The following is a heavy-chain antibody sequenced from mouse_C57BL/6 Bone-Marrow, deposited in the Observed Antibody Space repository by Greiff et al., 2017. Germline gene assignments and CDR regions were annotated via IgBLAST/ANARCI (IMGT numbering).Heavy chain of an antibody. CDR2: INPSTGGT. V-gene: IGHV1-42*01. CDR1: GYSFTGYY. J-gene: IGHJ4*01. CDR3: ARRVAYYAMDY. Sequence: VQLQQSGPELVKPGASVKISCKASGYSFTGYYMNWVKQSPEKSLEWIGEINPSTGGTTYNQKFKAKATLTVDKSSSTAYMQLKSLTSEDSAVYYCARRVAYYAMDYWGQGTSVTVSS.